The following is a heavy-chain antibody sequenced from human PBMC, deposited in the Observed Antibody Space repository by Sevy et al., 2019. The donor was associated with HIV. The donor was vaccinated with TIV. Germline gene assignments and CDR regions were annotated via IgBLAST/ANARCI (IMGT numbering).Heavy chain of an antibody. V-gene: IGHV3-7*01. CDR2: IKEDGSEK. CDR3: TRDGSGGYSRPSSY. Sequence: GGSLRLSCAASGFIFSYYGMHWVRQAPGKGLEWVANIKEDGSEKYYVDSVKGRFTISRDDAKNSLYLQMNSLRVEDTAVYYCTRDGSGGYSRPSSYWGQGTLVTVSS. D-gene: IGHD3-10*01. J-gene: IGHJ4*02. CDR1: GFIFSYYG.